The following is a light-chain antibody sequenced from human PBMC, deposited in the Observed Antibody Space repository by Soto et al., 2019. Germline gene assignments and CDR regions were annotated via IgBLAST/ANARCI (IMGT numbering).Light chain of an antibody. CDR1: SSNIGSNF. V-gene: IGLV1-51*01. Sequence: QSVLTQPPSVSAAPGQKVTISCSGNSSNIGSNFVSWYLQPPGTAPKVLIYEDNKRPSGIPDRFSGFKSGTSASLAITGLQTGDEADYYCASWDSSLSAVLFGGGTKLTVL. CDR2: EDN. CDR3: ASWDSSLSAVL. J-gene: IGLJ2*01.